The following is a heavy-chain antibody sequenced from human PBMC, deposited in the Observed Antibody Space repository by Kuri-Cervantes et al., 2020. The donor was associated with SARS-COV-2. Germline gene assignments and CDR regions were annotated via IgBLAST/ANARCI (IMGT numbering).Heavy chain of an antibody. J-gene: IGHJ6*03. CDR1: GGSISSSSYY. CDR3: AVYSSSPYYYYMDV. V-gene: IGHV4-39*07. Sequence: SETLSLTCTVSGGSISSSSYYWGWIRQPPVKGLEWIGSIYYSGSTYYNPSLKSRVTISVDTSKNQFSLKLSSVTAADTAVYYCAVYSSSPYYYYMDVWGKGTTVTVS. D-gene: IGHD6-13*01. CDR2: IYYSGST.